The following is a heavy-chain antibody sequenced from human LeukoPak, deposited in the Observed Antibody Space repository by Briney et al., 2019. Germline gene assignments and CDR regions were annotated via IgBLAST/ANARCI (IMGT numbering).Heavy chain of an antibody. CDR1: GYTFNNYW. V-gene: IGHV5-51*01. D-gene: IGHD5/OR15-5a*01. CDR3: ARRAVSNNYFDY. J-gene: IGHJ4*02. Sequence: GESLKISCKGSGYTFNNYWIAWVRQMPGKGLEWMGIIYPGDSDTKYSPSFQGQVTFSVDKSIGTAYLEWNSLKASDTAMFYCARRAVSNNYFDYWGQGTLVTVSS. CDR2: IYPGDSDT.